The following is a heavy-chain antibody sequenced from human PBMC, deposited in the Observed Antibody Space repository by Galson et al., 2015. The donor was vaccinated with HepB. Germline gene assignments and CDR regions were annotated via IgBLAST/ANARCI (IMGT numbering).Heavy chain of an antibody. V-gene: IGHV3-15*01. D-gene: IGHD7-27*01. CDR1: GFTLNNAW. J-gene: IGHJ3*02. Sequence: SLRLSCAASGFTLNNAWMNWVRQAPGRGLEWVGRIRTKTDGGTTDYTAPVKGRFTISRDDSKNTLYLQMTSLKTEDTAVYFCTAQKLGRGAFDIWGQGTMVTVSS. CDR2: IRTKTDGGTT. CDR3: TAQKLGRGAFDI.